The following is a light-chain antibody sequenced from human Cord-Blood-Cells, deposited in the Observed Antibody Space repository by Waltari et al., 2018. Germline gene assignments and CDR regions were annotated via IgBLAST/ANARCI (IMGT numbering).Light chain of an antibody. CDR2: YDS. V-gene: IGLV3-21*04. Sequence: SYVLTQPPSVSVAPGKTARITCGGKNIGSKSVHWYQQKPGQAHVLVIFYDSDRPSGIPVRFSGSNSGDTATLTICRVEAGDETDYYCQVWDSSSDHPVFGGGTKLTVL. J-gene: IGLJ3*02. CDR1: NIGSKS. CDR3: QVWDSSSDHPV.